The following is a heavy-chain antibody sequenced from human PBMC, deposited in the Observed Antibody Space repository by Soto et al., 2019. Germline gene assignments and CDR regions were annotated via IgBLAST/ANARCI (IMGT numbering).Heavy chain of an antibody. V-gene: IGHV4-39*01. CDR1: GGSISSSSYY. CDR3: ARHFRKKEYSGYDVMGFDY. CDR2: IYYSGST. D-gene: IGHD5-12*01. J-gene: IGHJ4*02. Sequence: SETLSLTCTVSGGSISSSSYYWGWIRQPPGKGLEWIGSIYYSGSTYYNPSLKSRVTISVDTSKNQFSLKLSSVTAADTAVYYCARHFRKKEYSGYDVMGFDYWGQGTLVTVSS.